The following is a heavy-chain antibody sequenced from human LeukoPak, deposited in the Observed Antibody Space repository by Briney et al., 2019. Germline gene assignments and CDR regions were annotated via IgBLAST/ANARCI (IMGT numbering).Heavy chain of an antibody. CDR1: GYTFTSYG. D-gene: IGHD5-18*01. CDR2: ISAYNGNT. CDR3: ARLISEGGYSYGYFDY. Sequence: ASVKVSCKASGYTFTSYGIGWVRQAPGQGLEWMGWISAYNGNTNYAQKLQGRVTMTTDTSTSTAYMELRSLRSDDTAVYYCARLISEGGYSYGYFDYWGQGTLVTVSS. V-gene: IGHV1-18*01. J-gene: IGHJ4*02.